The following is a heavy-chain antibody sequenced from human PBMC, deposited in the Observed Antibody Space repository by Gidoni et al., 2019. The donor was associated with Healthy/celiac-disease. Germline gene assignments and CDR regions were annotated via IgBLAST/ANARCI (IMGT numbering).Heavy chain of an antibody. CDR2: MSRSRSTI. D-gene: IGHD3-3*01. V-gene: IGHV3-48*04. J-gene: IGHJ6*02. CDR1: GFTVSGYR. CDR3: AREGSRPDVLSGYLLPLDYSYGMDV. Sequence: EVQLVEPGGGLVQPGGSRRLSCAASGFTVSGYRRSWIRQAPGKGLEGVSYMSRSRSTIYYAASVPGRFTISKDNAKNSLYLHMNRLRAEATAVYYCAREGSRPDVLSGYLLPLDYSYGMDVWGQGTTVTVSS.